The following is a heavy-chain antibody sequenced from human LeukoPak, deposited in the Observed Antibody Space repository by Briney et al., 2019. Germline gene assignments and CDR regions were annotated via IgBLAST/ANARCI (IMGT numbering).Heavy chain of an antibody. J-gene: IGHJ4*02. D-gene: IGHD3-3*01. CDR1: GDSIRRSSYF. V-gene: IGHV4-39*07. Sequence: SETLSLTCTVSGDSIRRSSYFWAWVRQPPGTGLEWIGSVYSSGSIYYNPSLRSQITISIDTSKNQFSLKLTSVAAADTAMYYCTRDMEYPGAGFDYWGQGIPVTVSS. CDR3: TRDMEYPGAGFDY. CDR2: VYSSGSI.